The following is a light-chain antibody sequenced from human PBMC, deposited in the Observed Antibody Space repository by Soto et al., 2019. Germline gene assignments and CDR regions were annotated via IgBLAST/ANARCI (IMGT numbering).Light chain of an antibody. CDR1: SSDVGGYNY. Sequence: QSALTQPASASASPGQSITISCTGTSSDVGGYNYVSWYQQHPGKAPKLIIYEVNNRPSGVSNRFSGSKSGNTASLTISGLHPEDEADYYCTSYTSRNTYFFGSGTKLTVL. CDR3: TSYTSRNTYF. V-gene: IGLV2-14*01. J-gene: IGLJ1*01. CDR2: EVN.